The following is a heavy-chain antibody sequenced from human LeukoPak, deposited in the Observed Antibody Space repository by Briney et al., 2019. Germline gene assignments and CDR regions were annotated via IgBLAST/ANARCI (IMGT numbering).Heavy chain of an antibody. CDR1: GYRFTSYW. D-gene: IGHD3-22*01. V-gene: IGHV5-51*01. CDR3: ARPSSFYDSAGYFDY. CDR2: IYPGDSDT. Sequence: GESLKISCKGSGYRFTSYWIAWVRQMPGKGLEWMGIIYPGDSDTKYSPSFQGQVTISADKPISTTYLQWSSLKASDTAMYYCARPSSFYDSAGYFDYWGQGTLVAVSS. J-gene: IGHJ4*02.